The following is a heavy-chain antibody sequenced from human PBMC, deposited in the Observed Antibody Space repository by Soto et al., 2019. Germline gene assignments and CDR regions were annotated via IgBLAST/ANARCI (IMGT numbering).Heavy chain of an antibody. D-gene: IGHD3-10*01. CDR1: GFTFSSYA. CDR2: ISGSGGST. J-gene: IGHJ4*02. V-gene: IGHV3-23*01. Sequence: GGSLRLSCAASGFTFSSYAMSWVRQAPGKGLEWVSAISGSGGSTSYAGSVKGRFTISRDNSKNTLYLQMNSLRAEETAVYYCTKDRGETQYEVDFWGQGTLVTVSS. CDR3: TKDRGETQYEVDF.